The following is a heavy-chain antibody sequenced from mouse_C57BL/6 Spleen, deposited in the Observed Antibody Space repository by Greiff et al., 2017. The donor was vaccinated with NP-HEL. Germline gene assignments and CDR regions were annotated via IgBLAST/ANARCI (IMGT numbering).Heavy chain of an antibody. CDR2: INYDGSST. J-gene: IGHJ2*01. Sequence: EVHLVESEGGLVQPGSSMKLSCTASGFTFSDYYMAWVRQVPEKGLEWVANINYDGSSTYYLDSLKSRFIISRDNAKNILYLQMSSLKSEDTATYYCAREGAVVPLDYWGQGTTLTVSS. CDR3: AREGAVVPLDY. V-gene: IGHV5-16*01. D-gene: IGHD1-1*01. CDR1: GFTFSDYY.